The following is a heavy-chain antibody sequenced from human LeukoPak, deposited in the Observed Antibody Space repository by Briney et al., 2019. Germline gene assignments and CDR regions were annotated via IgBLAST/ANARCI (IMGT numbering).Heavy chain of an antibody. CDR3: AREQYLWFGELLRAFDI. J-gene: IGHJ3*02. D-gene: IGHD3-10*01. CDR1: GFTFSGSA. V-gene: IGHV3-30-3*01. Sequence: GGSLRLSCAASGFTFSGSAMHWVRQAPGKGLEWVAVISYDGSNKYYADSVKGRFTISRDNSKNTLYLQMNSLRAEDTAVYYCAREQYLWFGELLRAFDIWGQGTMVTVSS. CDR2: ISYDGSNK.